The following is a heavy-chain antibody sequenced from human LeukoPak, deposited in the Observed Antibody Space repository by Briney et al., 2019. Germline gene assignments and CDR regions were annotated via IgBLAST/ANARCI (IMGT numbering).Heavy chain of an antibody. CDR2: TYYRSKWYY. V-gene: IGHV6-1*01. D-gene: IGHD3-10*01. CDR1: GDSVSSKSAA. Sequence: SQTLSLTCAISGDSVSSKSAAWNCIRQSPSRGLEWLGRTYYRSKWYYEYAVSVKSRISINPDTSKSQFSLQLNSVTPEDTAVYYCARSGAYFDYWGQGTLVTVSS. CDR3: ARSGAYFDY. J-gene: IGHJ4*02.